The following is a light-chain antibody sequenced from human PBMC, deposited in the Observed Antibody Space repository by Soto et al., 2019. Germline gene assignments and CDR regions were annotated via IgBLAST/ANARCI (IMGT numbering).Light chain of an antibody. CDR1: SSDVGGYNY. Sequence: QSVLTQPASVSGYPGQSITISCTGTSSDVGGYNYVSWYQQHPGKAPKLMIYEVSNRPSGVSNRFSGSKSGNTASLTISGLQAEDEADYYCSSYTSSSRYVFGTGTKVTVL. CDR2: EVS. J-gene: IGLJ1*01. CDR3: SSYTSSSRYV. V-gene: IGLV2-14*01.